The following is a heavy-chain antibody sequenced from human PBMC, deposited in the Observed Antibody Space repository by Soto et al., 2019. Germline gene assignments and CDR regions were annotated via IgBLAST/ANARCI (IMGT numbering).Heavy chain of an antibody. Sequence: PSETLSLTCTVSGGSVTSDGDYWTWIRQSPGKGLEWRGYISNSGSTGYNPSLKTRLSMSVDGSKNQFTLRLTSVTAADTAVYFWATESRSTYGYFDHWGQGAQVTVSS. CDR2: ISNSGST. D-gene: IGHD3-10*01. CDR1: GGSVTSDGDY. V-gene: IGHV4-30-4*01. CDR3: ATESRSTYGYFDH. J-gene: IGHJ4*02.